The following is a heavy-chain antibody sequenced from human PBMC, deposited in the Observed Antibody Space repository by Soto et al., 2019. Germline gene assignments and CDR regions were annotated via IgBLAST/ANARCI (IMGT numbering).Heavy chain of an antibody. CDR1: GFTVSSIY. CDR3: ARDPPPSYCGGDCSGY. V-gene: IGHV3-53*01. J-gene: IGHJ4*02. CDR2: IYSGGST. Sequence: GGSLRLSCAASGFTVSSIYMSWVRQAPGKGLEWVSVIYSGGSTYYADSVKGRFTISRDNSKNTLYLQMNSLRAEDTAVYYCARDPPPSYCGGDCSGYWGQGTLVTVSS. D-gene: IGHD2-21*02.